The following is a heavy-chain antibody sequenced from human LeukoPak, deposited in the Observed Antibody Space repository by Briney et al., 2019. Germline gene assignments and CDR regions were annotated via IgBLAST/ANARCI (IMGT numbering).Heavy chain of an antibody. V-gene: IGHV4-39*07. J-gene: IGHJ4*02. CDR3: ARDSSSSPINY. CDR1: GGSISSSSYY. Sequence: SETLSLTCTVSGGSISSSSYYWGWIRQPPGKGLEWIGSIYYSGSTYHNPSLKSRVTISVDTSKNQFSLKLSSVTAADTAVYYCARDSSSSPINYWGQGTLVTVSS. D-gene: IGHD6-6*01. CDR2: IYYSGST.